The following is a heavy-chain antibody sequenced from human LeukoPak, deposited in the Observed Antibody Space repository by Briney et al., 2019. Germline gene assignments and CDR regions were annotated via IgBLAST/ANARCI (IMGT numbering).Heavy chain of an antibody. CDR2: IYYSGST. J-gene: IGHJ4*02. Sequence: SETLSLTCAVYGGPFNHYYWTWIRQPPGKGLGWIGYIYYSGSTYYNPSLKSRVTISVDTSKNQFSLKLSSVTAADTAVYYCARRRRGYSGYLDYWGQGTLVTVSS. CDR3: ARRRRGYSGYLDY. D-gene: IGHD5-12*01. V-gene: IGHV4-30-4*08. CDR1: GGPFNHYY.